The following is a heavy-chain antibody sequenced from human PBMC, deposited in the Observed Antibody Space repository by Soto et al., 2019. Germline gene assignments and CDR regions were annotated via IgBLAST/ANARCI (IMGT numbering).Heavy chain of an antibody. CDR1: GFAFSAYA. Sequence: DVQLLESGGSLVQPGGSLRLSCSASGFAFSAYAMSWVRQAPQKGLEWVSGIGGGVHDTRYGDSVKGRFTISRYNSRNTLYLEMNRLTAEDTAVYYCAKHPIFGVVTHYFAHWGRGILVTVSS. V-gene: IGHV3-23*01. D-gene: IGHD3-3*01. CDR3: AKHPIFGVVTHYFAH. J-gene: IGHJ4*02. CDR2: IGGGVHDT.